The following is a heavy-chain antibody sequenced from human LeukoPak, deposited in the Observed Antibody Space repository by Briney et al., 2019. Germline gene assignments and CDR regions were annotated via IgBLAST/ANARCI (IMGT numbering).Heavy chain of an antibody. CDR2: INHSGST. V-gene: IGHV4-34*01. Sequence: SETLSLTCAVYGGSFSGYYWIWLRQPPGKGLQWIGEINHSGSTNYNTPLKSRVTISVDTSKNQFSLKLSSVTAADTGVYYCARGRVGATSDYYYYYGMDVWGQGTTVTVSS. CDR3: ARGRVGATSDYYYYYGMDV. J-gene: IGHJ6*02. D-gene: IGHD1-26*01. CDR1: GGSFSGYY.